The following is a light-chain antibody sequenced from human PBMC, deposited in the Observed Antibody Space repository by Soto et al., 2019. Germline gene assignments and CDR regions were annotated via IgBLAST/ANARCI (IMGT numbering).Light chain of an antibody. CDR3: HQYGSSPLT. CDR2: GGS. V-gene: IGKV3-20*01. CDR1: QSLRSSS. J-gene: IGKJ4*01. Sequence: IVLSQSPGTLALPPGERATLSCGASQSLRSSSLAWYQQKPGQAPRLLIYGGSSRATGIPDRFSGGGSGTDFSLTISRLETEDFSVYYCHQYGSSPLTFGGGTKVDIK.